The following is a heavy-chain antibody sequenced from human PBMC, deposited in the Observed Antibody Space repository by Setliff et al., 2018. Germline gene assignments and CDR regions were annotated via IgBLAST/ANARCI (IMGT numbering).Heavy chain of an antibody. Sequence: PSETLSLTCAVYGDSFSDYYWSWIRQPPGKGLEWIEEINHRGSTNYSPSLRSRVTMSVDTSKNQFSLNLNSVTAADTAVYYFRLAHCNTTSCGEALDFWSQGTLVTVSS. V-gene: IGHV4-34*01. CDR2: INHRGST. CDR1: GDSFSDYY. D-gene: IGHD2-2*01. J-gene: IGHJ4*02. CDR3: RLAHCNTTSCGEALDF.